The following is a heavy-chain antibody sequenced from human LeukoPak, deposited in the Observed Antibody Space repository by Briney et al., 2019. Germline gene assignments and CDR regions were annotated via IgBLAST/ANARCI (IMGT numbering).Heavy chain of an antibody. J-gene: IGHJ4*02. D-gene: IGHD6-13*01. V-gene: IGHV4-39*07. CDR1: GGSISNNNYY. CDR2: IYYSGST. CDR3: ARAPIAAAGMRFDY. Sequence: SETLSLTCTVSGGSISNNNYYWGWIRQPPGKGLEWIGIIYYSGSTNYNPSLKSRVTISVDTSKNQFSLKLSSVTAADTAVYYCARAPIAAAGMRFDYWGQGTLVTVSS.